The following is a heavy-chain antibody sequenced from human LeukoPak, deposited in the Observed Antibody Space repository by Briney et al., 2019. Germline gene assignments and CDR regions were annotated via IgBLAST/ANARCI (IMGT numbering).Heavy chain of an antibody. V-gene: IGHV1-8*01. CDR2: MNPNSGNT. J-gene: IGHJ6*03. CDR3: ARAKGSSSWCVFYYYYMDV. Sequence: ASVKVSCKASGYTFTDCDINWVRQATGQGLEWMGWMNPNSGNTGYAQKFQGRVTMTRNTSISTAYMELSSLRSEDTAVYYCARAKGSSSWCVFYYYYMDVWGKGTTVTVSS. D-gene: IGHD6-13*01. CDR1: GYTFTDCD.